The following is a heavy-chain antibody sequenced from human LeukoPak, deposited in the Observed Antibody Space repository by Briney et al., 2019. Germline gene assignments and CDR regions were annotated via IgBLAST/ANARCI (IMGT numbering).Heavy chain of an antibody. CDR2: IYYSGST. J-gene: IGHJ4*02. V-gene: IGHV4-39*01. Sequence: SETLSLTCTVSGGSISSSSYYWGWIRQPPGKGLEWIGSIYYSGSTYYNPSLKSRVTISVDTSKNQFSLKLSSVTAADTAVYYCASGYSGYGPLNYFDYWGQGTLVTVSS. CDR3: ASGYSGYGPLNYFDY. CDR1: GGSISSSSYY. D-gene: IGHD5-12*01.